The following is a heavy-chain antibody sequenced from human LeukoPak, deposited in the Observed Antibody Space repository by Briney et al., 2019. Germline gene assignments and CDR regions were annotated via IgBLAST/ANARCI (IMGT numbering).Heavy chain of an antibody. J-gene: IGHJ3*02. V-gene: IGHV3-21*01. CDR2: ISSSSSYI. CDR3: ARDLPPSDAFDI. CDR1: GFTFSSYS. Sequence: PGGSLRLSCAASGFTFSSYSMNWVRQAPGKGLEWVSSISSSSSYIYYADSVKGRFTISRDNAKNSLYLQMNSLRAEDTAVYYCARDLPPSDAFDIWGQGTMVTVSS.